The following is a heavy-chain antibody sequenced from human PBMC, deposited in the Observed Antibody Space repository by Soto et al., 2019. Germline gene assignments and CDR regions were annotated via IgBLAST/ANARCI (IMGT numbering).Heavy chain of an antibody. CDR2: IRSKAYGETT. D-gene: IGHD6-13*01. CDR1: GFTFGDYA. Sequence: GSLGLSCTCFGFTFGDYAISWSRQAPGKGLEWVGVIRSKAYGETTDYGASVKVRFTILRDDSKSIAYLQLNSLQSEDTGVYYCTRYTYKSRYSYFGMDVWC. J-gene: IGHJ6*02. CDR3: TRYTYKSRYSYFGMDV. V-gene: IGHV3-49*03.